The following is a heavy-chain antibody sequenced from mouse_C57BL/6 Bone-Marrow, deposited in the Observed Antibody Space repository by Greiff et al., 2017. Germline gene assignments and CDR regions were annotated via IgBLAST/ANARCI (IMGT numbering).Heavy chain of an antibody. Sequence: VQLKESGAELVRPGASVTLSCKASGYTFTDYEMHWVKQTPVHGLEWIGAIDPETGGTAYNQKFKGKAILTADKSSSTAYMELRSLTSEDSAVYYCTGYYGTWFAYWGQGTLVTVSA. J-gene: IGHJ3*01. CDR2: IDPETGGT. CDR1: GYTFTDYE. D-gene: IGHD1-2*01. CDR3: TGYYGTWFAY. V-gene: IGHV1-15*01.